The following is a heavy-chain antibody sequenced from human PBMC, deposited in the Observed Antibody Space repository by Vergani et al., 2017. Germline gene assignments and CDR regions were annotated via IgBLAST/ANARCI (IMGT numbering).Heavy chain of an antibody. J-gene: IGHJ4*02. CDR3: AKEGGGYCSGGTCYPEY. Sequence: QVQLVESGGGVVQPGGSLRLSCAASGFTFNSYGMHWVRQAPGKGLEWLASIRSDESRRYYGDSIEGPFTISRDNSKNTLYLQMKSLRPEDTAVYYCAKEGGGYCSGGTCYPEYWGQGTLVIVSS. V-gene: IGHV3-30*02. D-gene: IGHD2-15*01. CDR2: IRSDESRR. CDR1: GFTFNSYG.